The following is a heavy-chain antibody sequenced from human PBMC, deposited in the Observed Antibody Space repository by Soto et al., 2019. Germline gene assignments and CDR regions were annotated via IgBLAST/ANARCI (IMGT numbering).Heavy chain of an antibody. CDR3: ARAPPSYYYDSSDYFDY. CDR1: GGSISSGGYS. D-gene: IGHD3-22*01. CDR2: IYHSGST. Sequence: SETLSLTCAVSGGSISSGGYSWSWIRQPPGKGLEWIGYIYHSGSTYYNPSLKSRVTISVDRSKNQFSLELSSVTAADTAVYYCARAPPSYYYDSSDYFDYWGQGTLVTVSS. V-gene: IGHV4-30-2*01. J-gene: IGHJ4*02.